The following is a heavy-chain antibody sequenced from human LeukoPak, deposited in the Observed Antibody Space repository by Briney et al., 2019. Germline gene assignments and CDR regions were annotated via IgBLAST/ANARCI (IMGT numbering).Heavy chain of an antibody. Sequence: GGSLRLSYAASGFPFSSYSMNWVRQAPGKGLGWVSSISSSRSYIYYADSVKGRFTISRDNAKNSLYLQMNSLRAEDTAVYYCARDRRSSGWYYFDYWGQGTLVTVSS. V-gene: IGHV3-21*01. CDR2: ISSSRSYI. D-gene: IGHD6-19*01. CDR3: ARDRRSSGWYYFDY. CDR1: GFPFSSYS. J-gene: IGHJ4*02.